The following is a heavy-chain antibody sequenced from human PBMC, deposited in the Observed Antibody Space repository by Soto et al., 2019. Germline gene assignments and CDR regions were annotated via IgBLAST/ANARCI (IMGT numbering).Heavy chain of an antibody. Sequence: GASVKVSCKASGYTFTGYAMHWVRQAPGQRLEWMGWINAGNGNTKYSQKFQGRVTISRDNSKNMLYLQMNSLRVEDTAVYYCAREVRVRGFAFDIWGQGTMVTVSS. D-gene: IGHD3-3*01. CDR1: GYTFTGYA. J-gene: IGHJ3*02. CDR2: INAGNGNT. V-gene: IGHV1-3*01. CDR3: AREVRVRGFAFDI.